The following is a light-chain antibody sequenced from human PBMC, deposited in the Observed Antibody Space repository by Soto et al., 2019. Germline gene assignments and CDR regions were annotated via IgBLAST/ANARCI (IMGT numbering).Light chain of an antibody. CDR2: GAS. CDR3: QQYNDWPPWT. V-gene: IGKV3-15*01. J-gene: IGKJ1*01. Sequence: EVVITQSPAALSVSPGEGATLSCRASQSVGSKLAWYQQKPGQSPRLLIYGASTRATGIPDRFSGSGSGRDFTLTISSLQSEDFAVYYCQQYNDWPPWTFGQGTKV. CDR1: QSVGSK.